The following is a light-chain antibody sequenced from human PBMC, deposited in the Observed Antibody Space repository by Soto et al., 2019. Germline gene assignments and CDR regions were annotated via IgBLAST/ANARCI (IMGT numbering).Light chain of an antibody. CDR3: SSYTSSSTREV. CDR2: DVS. V-gene: IGLV2-14*01. Sequence: LTQPASVSGSPGQSITISCTGTSSDVGGYNYVSWYQQHPGKAPKLMIYDVSNRPSGVSNRFSGSKSGNTASLTISGFQAEDEADYYCSSYTSSSTREVFGTGTKVTVL. CDR1: SSDVGGYNY. J-gene: IGLJ1*01.